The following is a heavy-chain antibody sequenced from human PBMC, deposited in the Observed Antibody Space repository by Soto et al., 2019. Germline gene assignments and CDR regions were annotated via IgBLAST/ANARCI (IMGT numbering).Heavy chain of an antibody. J-gene: IGHJ4*02. V-gene: IGHV4-4*07. CDR1: CGSISSYY. CDR2: IYNSGST. CDR3: GRGFIVVTTRWFDY. Sequence: SETLSLTSTVPCGSISSYYRSWIRQPAGTGLVWIGRIYNSGSTNYNPSLKSRVTMSVDTPNNQFSLHLSSVTAADAAVYYCGRGFIVVTTRWFDYWGQGTLVTVSS. D-gene: IGHD5-12*01.